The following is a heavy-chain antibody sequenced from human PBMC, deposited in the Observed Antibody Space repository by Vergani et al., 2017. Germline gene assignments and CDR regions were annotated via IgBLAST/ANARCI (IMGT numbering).Heavy chain of an antibody. Sequence: QVQLVESGGGLVKPGGSLRLSCAASGFTFTDYFMGWIRQTPGKGLEWIGSIYYSGSTYYNPSLESRVTMSVDTSKSQFSLKLSSVTAADTAVYYCTRHWAVVAANNWFDPWGQGTLVTVSS. CDR3: TRHWAVVAANNWFDP. D-gene: IGHD2-15*01. J-gene: IGHJ5*02. CDR1: GFTFTDYF. V-gene: IGHV4-38-2*01. CDR2: IYYSGST.